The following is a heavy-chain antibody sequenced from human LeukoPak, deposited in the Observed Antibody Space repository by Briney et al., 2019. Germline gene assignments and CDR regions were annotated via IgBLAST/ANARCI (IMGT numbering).Heavy chain of an antibody. CDR2: INHSGST. J-gene: IGHJ5*02. V-gene: IGHV4-34*01. CDR1: GVSFNGYY. D-gene: IGHD2-2*01. CDR3: ARRRIYCSSTSCRFDP. Sequence: SETLSLTCAGYGVSFNGYYWSWIRQPPGKGLEWVGEINHSGSTNYNPSLKSRVTISVDTSKNQFSLNLSSVTAADTAVYYCARRRIYCSSTSCRFDPWGQGTLVIVSS.